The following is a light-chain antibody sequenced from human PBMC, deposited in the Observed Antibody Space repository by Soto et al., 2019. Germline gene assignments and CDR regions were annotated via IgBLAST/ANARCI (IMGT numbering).Light chain of an antibody. J-gene: IGKJ4*02. CDR1: QSVNIN. CDR3: QRYKDWPPLT. V-gene: IGKV3D-15*01. CDR2: GAS. Sequence: EIAMTQSPVTLSASPGERVTLSCRASQSVNINLAWYQQRPGQAPRVLIYGASNRASGIPDRFSGSGSGTDFTITISSLEPDDFALYYCQRYKDWPPLTFGGGTRVEIK.